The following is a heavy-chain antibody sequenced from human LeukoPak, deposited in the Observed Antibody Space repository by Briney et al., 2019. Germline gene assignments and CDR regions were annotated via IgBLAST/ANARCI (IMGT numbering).Heavy chain of an antibody. CDR2: ISAYNGNT. CDR1: GYTFTSYG. V-gene: IGHV1-18*01. J-gene: IGHJ4*02. CDR3: ARALRYDDSSGYYAY. D-gene: IGHD3-22*01. Sequence: ASVKVSCKPSGYTFTSYGISWVRQAPGQGLEWMGWISAYNGNTNYAQKLQGRVTMTTDTSTSTAYMELRSLRSDDTAVYYCARALRYDDSSGYYAYWGQGTLVTVSS.